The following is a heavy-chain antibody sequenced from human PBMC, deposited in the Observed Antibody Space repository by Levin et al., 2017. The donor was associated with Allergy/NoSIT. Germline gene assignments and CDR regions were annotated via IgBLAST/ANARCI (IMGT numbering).Heavy chain of an antibody. Sequence: LSLTCAASGITFISAWMSWVRQAPGKGLEWVGRIKSKTDDGTADYAAAVKGRFTISRDDSKNTLFLEMNSLKTEDTAVYYCNTDVSGYWYPHWGQGTLVTVSS. J-gene: IGHJ1*01. D-gene: IGHD2-8*02. CDR3: NTDVSGYWYPH. CDR1: GITFISAW. CDR2: IKSKTDDGTA. V-gene: IGHV3-15*01.